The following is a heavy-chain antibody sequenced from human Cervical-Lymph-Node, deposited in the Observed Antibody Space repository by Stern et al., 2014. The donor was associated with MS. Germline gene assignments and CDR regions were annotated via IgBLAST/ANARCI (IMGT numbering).Heavy chain of an antibody. CDR3: ARDNDDHGMDV. Sequence: QVQLVQSGAEVKKPGSSVTVSCKASGDTLTNFAISWVRQAPGQGLEWTGVIITIFGTTLCAQNVQARITISADQSTGTAVNDLSSLRSEDTALNYCARDNDDHGMDVWGQGTTITVSS. D-gene: IGHD1-1*01. J-gene: IGHJ6*02. V-gene: IGHV1-69*01. CDR2: IITIFGTT. CDR1: GDTLTNFA.